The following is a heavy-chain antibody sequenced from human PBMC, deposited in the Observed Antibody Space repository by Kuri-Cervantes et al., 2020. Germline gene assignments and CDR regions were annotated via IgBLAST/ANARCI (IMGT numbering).Heavy chain of an antibody. V-gene: IGHV4-59*01. J-gene: IGHJ4*02. Sequence: ESLKISCAASGFTFSNAWMSWIRQPPGKGLEWIGYIYYSGSTNYNPSLKSRVTISVDTSKNQFSLKLSSVTAADTAVYYCARARGDYYFDYWGQGTLVTVSS. D-gene: IGHD2-21*02. CDR1: GFTFSNAW. CDR3: ARARGDYYFDY. CDR2: IYYSGST.